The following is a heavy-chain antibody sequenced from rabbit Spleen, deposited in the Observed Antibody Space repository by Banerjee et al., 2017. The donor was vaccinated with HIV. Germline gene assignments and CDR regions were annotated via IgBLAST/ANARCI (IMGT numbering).Heavy chain of an antibody. V-gene: IGHV1S45*01. CDR3: ARDTGSSFSSYGMDL. J-gene: IGHJ6*01. D-gene: IGHD8-1*01. CDR2: IDTGDGGT. Sequence: QQQLEESGGGLVKPGGTLTLTCTASGFSFSSDFYMCWVRQAPGKGLEWIACIDTGDGGTYFANWAKGRFTISKTSSTTVTLQMTSLTVADTATYFCARDTGSSFSSYGMDLWGPGTLVTVS. CDR1: GFSFSSDFY.